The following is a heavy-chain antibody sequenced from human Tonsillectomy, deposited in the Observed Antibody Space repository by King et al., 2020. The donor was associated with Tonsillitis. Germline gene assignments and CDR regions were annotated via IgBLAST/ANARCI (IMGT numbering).Heavy chain of an antibody. CDR3: ARPFVGATNDAFDI. J-gene: IGHJ3*02. CDR2: INHSGST. V-gene: IGHV4-34*01. D-gene: IGHD1-26*01. Sequence: VQLQQWGAGLLKPSETLSLTCAVSGGSFRGYYWSWVRQPPGKGLEWIGEINHSGSTKYNPSLKSRVTVSVDTSKNQFSLKLSSVTAADTAVYYCARPFVGATNDAFDIWGQGTMVTVSS. CDR1: GGSFRGYY.